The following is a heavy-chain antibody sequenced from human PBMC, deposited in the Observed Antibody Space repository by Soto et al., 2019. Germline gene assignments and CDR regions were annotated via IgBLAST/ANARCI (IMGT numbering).Heavy chain of an antibody. Sequence: EVQLLESGGGLVQPGGSLRLSCAASGFTFSSYAMSWVRQAPGKGLEWVSAISGSGGSTYYADSVKGRFTISRDNSKNTLYLQMNSLRAEDTAVYYCAKDPKGLLWFGELLDVRFDYWGQGTLVTVSS. D-gene: IGHD3-10*01. V-gene: IGHV3-23*01. J-gene: IGHJ4*02. CDR2: ISGSGGST. CDR1: GFTFSSYA. CDR3: AKDPKGLLWFGELLDVRFDY.